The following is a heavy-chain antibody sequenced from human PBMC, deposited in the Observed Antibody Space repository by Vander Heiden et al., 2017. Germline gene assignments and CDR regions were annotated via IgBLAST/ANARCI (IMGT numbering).Heavy chain of an antibody. CDR2: ISPDGRST. D-gene: IGHD1-26*01. Sequence: EMQLVVSGGGLVKPGESLRISCAASGFTFSSHTMNWVRKAPGKGLEWVSSISPDGRSTYNADSVKGRFTISRDNAKNSLYLQMSRLTAEDTAVYYCARDAVGEIGAAYCGQGTLVTVSS. CDR3: ARDAVGEIGAAY. V-gene: IGHV3-21*04. CDR1: GFTFSSHT. J-gene: IGHJ4*02.